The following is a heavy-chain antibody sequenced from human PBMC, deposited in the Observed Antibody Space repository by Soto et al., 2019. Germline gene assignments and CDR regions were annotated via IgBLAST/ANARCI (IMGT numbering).Heavy chain of an antibody. Sequence: VSCEASVSTLGIYAISCVRQAHGHGLEWMGGIIPIFGTANYAQKFQGRVTITADESTSTAYMELSSLRSEDTAVYYCARSLSIASRPRPDGPAQYYCGTDVWGQGTTVTVSS. CDR2: IIPIFGTA. CDR1: VSTLGIYA. CDR3: ARSLSIASRPRPDGPAQYYCGTDV. V-gene: IGHV1-69*01. J-gene: IGHJ6*02. D-gene: IGHD6-6*01.